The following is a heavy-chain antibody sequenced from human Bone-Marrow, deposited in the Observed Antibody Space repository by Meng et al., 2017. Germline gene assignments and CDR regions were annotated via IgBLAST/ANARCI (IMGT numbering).Heavy chain of an antibody. CDR2: IKSKSAGGTT. D-gene: IGHD1-26*01. V-gene: IGHV3-15*01. CDR1: GFAFSDAW. Sequence: EVHLVESGGCLVKPGGSLRLSCAASGFAFSDAWMSWVRQAPGKGLEWVGLIKSKSAGGTTDYAAPVKGRFTISRDDSKTTMYLQMNSLKTEDTAVYYCTASPATEYWGQGTLVTVSS. J-gene: IGHJ4*02. CDR3: TASPATEY.